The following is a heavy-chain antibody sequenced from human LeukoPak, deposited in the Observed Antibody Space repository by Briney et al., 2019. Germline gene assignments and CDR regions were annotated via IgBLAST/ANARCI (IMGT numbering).Heavy chain of an antibody. CDR1: GFTFSSSA. CDR3: AREDRGYDYDF. Sequence: GGSLRLSCAASGFTFSSSAMSWVRQAPGKGLEWVSAISASGSSAYYADTVKGRFTVSRDNSKNTLYLQMNSLRAEDTAEYYCAREDRGYDYDFWGQGTLVTVSS. V-gene: IGHV3-23*01. CDR2: ISASGSSA. D-gene: IGHD5-12*01. J-gene: IGHJ4*02.